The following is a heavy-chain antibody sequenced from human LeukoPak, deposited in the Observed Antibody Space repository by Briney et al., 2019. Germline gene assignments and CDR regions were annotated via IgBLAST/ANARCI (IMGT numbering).Heavy chain of an antibody. J-gene: IGHJ4*02. CDR1: GGSISSGGYS. V-gene: IGHV4-30-2*01. CDR2: IYHSGST. CDR3: ARAQVYDSSGYRPFDY. D-gene: IGHD3-22*01. Sequence: SQTLSLTCAVSGGSISSGGYSWSWIRQTPGQGLEWIGYIYHSGSTYYNPSLKSRVTISVDRSKNQFSLKLSSVTAADTAVYYCARAQVYDSSGYRPFDYWGQGTLVTVSS.